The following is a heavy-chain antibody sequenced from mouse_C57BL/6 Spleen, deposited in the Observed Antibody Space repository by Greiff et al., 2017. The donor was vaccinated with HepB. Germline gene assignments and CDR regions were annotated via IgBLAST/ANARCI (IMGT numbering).Heavy chain of an antibody. D-gene: IGHD1-1*01. J-gene: IGHJ3*01. V-gene: IGHV1-64*01. CDR1: GYTFTSYW. Sequence: VQLQHPGAELVKPGASVKLSCKASGYTFTSYWMHWVKQRPGQGLEWIGMIHPNSGSTNYNEKFKSKATLTVDKSSSTAYMQLSSLTSEDSAVYYCARSIYGSSSGFAYWGQGTLVTVSA. CDR3: ARSIYGSSSGFAY. CDR2: IHPNSGST.